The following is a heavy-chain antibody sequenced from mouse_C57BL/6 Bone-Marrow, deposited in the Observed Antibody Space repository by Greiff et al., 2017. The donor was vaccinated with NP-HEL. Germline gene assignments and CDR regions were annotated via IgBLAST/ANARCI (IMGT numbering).Heavy chain of an antibody. CDR2: INYDGSST. J-gene: IGHJ4*01. CDR1: GFTFSDYY. CDR3: ARAGYYYAMDY. Sequence: EVHLVESEGGLVQPGSSMKLSCTASGFTFSDYYMAWVRQVPEKGLEWVANINYDGSSTYYLDYLKSRFIISRDNAKNILYLQMSSLKSQDTATYYCARAGYYYAMDYWGQGTSVTVSS. V-gene: IGHV5-16*01.